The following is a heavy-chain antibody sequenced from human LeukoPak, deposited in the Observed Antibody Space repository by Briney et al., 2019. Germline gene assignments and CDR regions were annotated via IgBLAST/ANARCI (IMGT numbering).Heavy chain of an antibody. V-gene: IGHV3-7*01. CDR1: GFTFSSYG. Sequence: PGGSLRLSCAASGFTFSSYGMHWVRQAPGKGLEWVASIKQDGTEKYYLDSLEGRFTISRDNAKNSVHLQINRLRAEDTAVYYCARRGTIAVPVFWFDPWGQGTLVIVSS. J-gene: IGHJ5*02. CDR3: ARRGTIAVPVFWFDP. CDR2: IKQDGTEK. D-gene: IGHD6-19*01.